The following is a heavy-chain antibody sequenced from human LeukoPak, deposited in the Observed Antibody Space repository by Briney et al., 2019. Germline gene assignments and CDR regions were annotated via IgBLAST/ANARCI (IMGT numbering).Heavy chain of an antibody. CDR1: GFTFSSHG. V-gene: IGHV3-30*02. CDR2: IRYDGNNK. CDR3: AKNRGYMDV. Sequence: GSLRLSCAASGFTFSSHGLHWVRQAPGKGLEWVAFIRYDGNNKHYADSVKGRFTISRDNSKNTLYLQMNSLRAEDTAVYYCAKNRGYMDVWGKGTTVTVSS. D-gene: IGHD3-10*01. J-gene: IGHJ6*03.